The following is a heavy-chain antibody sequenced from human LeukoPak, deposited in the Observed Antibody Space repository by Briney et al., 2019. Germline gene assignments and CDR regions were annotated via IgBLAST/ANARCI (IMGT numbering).Heavy chain of an antibody. V-gene: IGHV4-59*01. CDR3: ARTHDYGVNTDFDY. J-gene: IGHJ4*02. CDR1: GGTISSYY. CDR2: IYYSGST. D-gene: IGHD4-23*01. Sequence: SETLSLTCTVSGGTISSYYRSWIRQPPGKGLEWIGYIYYSGSTYYNPSLKSRVTISLDTSKNQFSLKLSSVTAADTAVYFCARTHDYGVNTDFDYWAQGILVTVSS.